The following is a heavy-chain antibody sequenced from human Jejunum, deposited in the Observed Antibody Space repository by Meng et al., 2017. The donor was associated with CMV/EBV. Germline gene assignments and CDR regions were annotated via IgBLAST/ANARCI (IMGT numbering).Heavy chain of an antibody. CDR1: SLNSYY. CDR2: ISNSGST. Sequence: SLNSYYWSWMRQTPGKGLEWIGYISNSGSTKYNPNYTPSLKSRLTISVDTSKNQFFLRLTSVTAADTAVYYCARDRTGGNSNWFDPWGLGILVTVSS. D-gene: IGHD4-23*01. V-gene: IGHV4-59*01. J-gene: IGHJ5*02. CDR3: ARDRTGGNSNWFDP.